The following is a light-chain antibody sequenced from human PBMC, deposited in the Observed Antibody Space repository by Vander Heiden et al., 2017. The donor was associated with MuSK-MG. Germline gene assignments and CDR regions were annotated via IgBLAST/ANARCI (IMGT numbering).Light chain of an antibody. J-gene: IGKJ4*01. Sequence: EIVMTQSPASLSVSPGERATISCRASQSVSSNLAWYQQKPGQAPRLLIYGASTRATGIPARFSGSGSGTEFTLTISSLQSEDFAVYYCQQYNNWPPVTFGGGTKVEIK. CDR2: GAS. CDR3: QQYNNWPPVT. V-gene: IGKV3-15*01. CDR1: QSVSSN.